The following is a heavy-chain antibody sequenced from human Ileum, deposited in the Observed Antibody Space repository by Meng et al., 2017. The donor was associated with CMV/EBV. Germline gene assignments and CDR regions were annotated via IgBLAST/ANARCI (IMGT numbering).Heavy chain of an antibody. D-gene: IGHD2-2*03. CDR2: IWHSGST. J-gene: IGHJ5*02. CDR1: IRSTNW. CDR3: ARASERPGHCSSTSCSWFDP. V-gene: IGHV4-4*02. Sequence: IRSTNWWSWVRQPPGRGLEWIGEIWHSGSTNYNPSLKSRVTISVDKPKNQFSLKLSFVTAADTAVYYCARASERPGHCSSTSCSWFDPWGRGTLVTVSS.